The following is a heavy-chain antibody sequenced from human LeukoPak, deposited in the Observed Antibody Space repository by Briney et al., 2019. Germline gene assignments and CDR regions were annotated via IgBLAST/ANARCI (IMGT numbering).Heavy chain of an antibody. CDR3: ARVRIATRTYSYYMDV. V-gene: IGHV3-23*01. CDR2: ISGSGGST. D-gene: IGHD6-6*01. CDR1: GFTFSSYG. J-gene: IGHJ6*03. Sequence: GGSLRLSCAASGFTFSSYGMSWVRQAPGKGLEWVSAISGSGGSTYYADSVKGRFTISRDNAKNSLYLQMNSLRAEDTAVYYCARVRIATRTYSYYMDVWGKGTTVTVSS.